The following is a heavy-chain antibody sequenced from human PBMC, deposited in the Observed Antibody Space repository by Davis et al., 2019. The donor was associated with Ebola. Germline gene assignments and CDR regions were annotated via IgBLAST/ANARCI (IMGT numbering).Heavy chain of an antibody. CDR3: ARVTGDFRLGYAFDI. Sequence: ASVKVSCKASGYTFTGYYMHWVRQAPGQGLEWMGWINPNSGGTNYAQKFQGRVTMTRDTSISTAYMELSRLRSDDTAVYYCARVTGDFRLGYAFDIWGQGTMVTVSS. CDR1: GYTFTGYY. CDR2: INPNSGGT. J-gene: IGHJ3*02. V-gene: IGHV1-2*02. D-gene: IGHD7-27*01.